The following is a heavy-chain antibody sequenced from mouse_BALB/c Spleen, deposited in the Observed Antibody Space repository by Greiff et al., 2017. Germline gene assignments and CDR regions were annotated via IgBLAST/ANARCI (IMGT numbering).Heavy chain of an antibody. V-gene: IGHV2-9*02. CDR1: GFSLTSYG. CDR3: ARDQANWDVEDYAMDY. J-gene: IGHJ4*01. CDR2: IWAGGST. Sequence: QVQLKESGPGLVAPSQSLSITCTVSGFSLTSYGVHWVRQPPGKGLEWLGVIWAGGSTNYNSALMSRLSISKDNSKSQVFLKMNSLQTDDTAMYYCARDQANWDVEDYAMDYWGQGTSVTVSS. D-gene: IGHD4-1*01.